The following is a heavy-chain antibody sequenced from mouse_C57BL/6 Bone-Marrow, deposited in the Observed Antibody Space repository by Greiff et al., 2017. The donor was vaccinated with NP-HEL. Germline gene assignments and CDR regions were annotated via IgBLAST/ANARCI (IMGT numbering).Heavy chain of an antibody. CDR1: GYTFTSYW. D-gene: IGHD3-2*02. J-gene: IGHJ3*01. CDR2: IHPNSGSN. CDR3: ASEAQATFAY. V-gene: IGHV1-64*01. Sequence: QVQLQQPGAELVKPGASVKLSCKASGYTFTSYWMHWVKQRPGQGLEWIGMIHPNSGSNNYNEKFKSKATLTVDKSSSTAYMQLSSLTSEDSAVYYCASEAQATFAYWGQGTLVTVSA.